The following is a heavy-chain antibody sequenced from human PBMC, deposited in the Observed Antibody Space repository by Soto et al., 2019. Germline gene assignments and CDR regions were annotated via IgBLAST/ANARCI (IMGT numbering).Heavy chain of an antibody. CDR3: SRDRGYRGYGDY. Sequence: QVQLVQSGAEVKKPGASVKVSCKASGYTFTSYGISWVRQAPGQGLEWMGWISAYNGNTNYAQKLQGRVTMTTDTSTSPAYRELRSLRSDDTAVYYCSRDRGYRGYGDYWGQGTLVIVSA. V-gene: IGHV1-18*01. D-gene: IGHD5-12*01. CDR2: ISAYNGNT. J-gene: IGHJ4*02. CDR1: GYTFTSYG.